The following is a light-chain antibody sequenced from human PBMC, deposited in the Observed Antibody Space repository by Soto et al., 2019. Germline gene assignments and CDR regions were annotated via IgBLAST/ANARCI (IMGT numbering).Light chain of an antibody. J-gene: IGKJ5*01. CDR1: QGISSW. CDR2: AAS. Sequence: IQMTQSPSSVSASVGDRVTITCRASQGISSWLAWYQQKPGQAPKLLIYAASNLQSGVPSRFSGSGSGTDFTLTISSLQPEDSATYFCQQTYTFPCTFGQGTRLEIK. V-gene: IGKV1-12*01. CDR3: QQTYTFPCT.